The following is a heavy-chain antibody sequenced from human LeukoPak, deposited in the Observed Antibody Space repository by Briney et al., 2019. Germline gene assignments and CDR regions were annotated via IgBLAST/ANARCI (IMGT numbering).Heavy chain of an antibody. D-gene: IGHD6-13*01. CDR2: IIPIFGTA. J-gene: IGHJ4*02. CDR1: GGTFSSYA. Sequence: GASVKVSCKASGGTFSSYAISWVRQAPGQGLEWMGGIIPIFGTANYAQKFQGRVTITADKSTSTAYMELSSLRSEDTAVYYCASQWVGSSNFDYWGQGTLVTVSS. CDR3: ASQWVGSSNFDY. V-gene: IGHV1-69*06.